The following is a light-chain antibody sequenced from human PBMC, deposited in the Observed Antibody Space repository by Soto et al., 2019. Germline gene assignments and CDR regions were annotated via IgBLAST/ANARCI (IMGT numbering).Light chain of an antibody. V-gene: IGKV3-15*01. Sequence: CRASQSVISNLAWYQQKPGQAPRLLIYGASTRATGIPARVSGSGSGTDFTLTISTLQSEEFATHSCRPSFRTRTSGQRTVVDIK. CDR3: RPSFRTRT. CDR2: GAS. CDR1: QSVISN. J-gene: IGKJ1*01.